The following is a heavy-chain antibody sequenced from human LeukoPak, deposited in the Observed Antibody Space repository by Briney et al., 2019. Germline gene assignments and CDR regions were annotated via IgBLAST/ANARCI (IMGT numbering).Heavy chain of an antibody. CDR2: ISAYNGNT. V-gene: IGHV1-18*01. Sequence: ASVKVSCKASGYTFTSYGISWVRQAPGQGLEWMGWISAYNGNTNYAQKLQGRVTMTTETYTSTAYMELRRLRSDDPAVYCCARDGRLGMGRGVNAFDIWGQGTMVTVSS. J-gene: IGHJ3*02. CDR3: ARDGRLGMGRGVNAFDI. D-gene: IGHD3-10*01. CDR1: GYTFTSYG.